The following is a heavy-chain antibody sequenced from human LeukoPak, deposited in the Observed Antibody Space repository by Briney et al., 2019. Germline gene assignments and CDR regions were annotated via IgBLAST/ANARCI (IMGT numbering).Heavy chain of an antibody. Sequence: GGALRLSCEASGFTFSNYWMHWVRQVPGKGLVWVARIDTDGIGTSYADSAKGRFTISRDNAKNPLYLQMNSLRAEDTAVYYCASYFLEQQLGAYYYYYMDVWGKGTTVTVSS. CDR3: ASYFLEQQLGAYYYYYMDV. CDR1: GFTFSNYW. CDR2: IDTDGIGT. J-gene: IGHJ6*03. D-gene: IGHD6-13*01. V-gene: IGHV3-74*01.